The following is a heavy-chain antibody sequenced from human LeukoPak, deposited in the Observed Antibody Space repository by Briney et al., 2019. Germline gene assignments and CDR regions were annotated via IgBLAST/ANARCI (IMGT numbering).Heavy chain of an antibody. D-gene: IGHD1-1*01. CDR1: GFTFADYA. Sequence: GGSLRLSCAAPGFTFADYAMHWVRQAPGKGLEWVSLISGDGGSTYYADSVKGRFTISRDNSKNSLYLQMNSLRTEDTALYYCAKAVGPWGTSAIGYFDLWGRGTLVTVSS. V-gene: IGHV3-43*02. CDR2: ISGDGGST. J-gene: IGHJ2*01. CDR3: AKAVGPWGTSAIGYFDL.